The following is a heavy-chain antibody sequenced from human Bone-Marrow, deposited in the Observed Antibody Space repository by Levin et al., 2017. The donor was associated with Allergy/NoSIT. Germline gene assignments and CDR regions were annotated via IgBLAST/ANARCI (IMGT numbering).Heavy chain of an antibody. J-gene: IGHJ3*02. CDR1: GGSINTYY. CDR2: VHDSGST. D-gene: IGHD5-24*01. CDR3: ARDRGRWLQFGDAFDI. Sequence: SETLSLTCTVSGGSINTYYWSWVRQPPGKGLEWLGYVHDSGSTTYCPSPEGRLSMSLDTPRNRSSLNLTSVTAADTAVYYCARDRGRWLQFGDAFDIWGQGTMVTVS. V-gene: IGHV4-59*01.